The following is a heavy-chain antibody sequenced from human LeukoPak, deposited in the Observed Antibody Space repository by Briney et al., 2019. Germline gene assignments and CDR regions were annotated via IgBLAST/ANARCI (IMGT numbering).Heavy chain of an antibody. J-gene: IGHJ4*02. V-gene: IGHV3-23*01. Sequence: GGSLRLSCAASGFTFSSYAMSWVRQAPGKGLEWVSAISSSGGSTYYADSLKGRFTISRDNSKNTLYLQMNSLRAEDTAVYYCAYIVVVVAAHYWGQGTLVTVSS. CDR1: GFTFSSYA. CDR2: ISSSGGST. CDR3: AYIVVVVAAHY. D-gene: IGHD2-15*01.